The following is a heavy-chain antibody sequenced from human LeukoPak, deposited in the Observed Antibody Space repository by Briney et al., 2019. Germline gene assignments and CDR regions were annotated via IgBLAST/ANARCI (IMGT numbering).Heavy chain of an antibody. J-gene: IGHJ4*02. Sequence: ASVKVSCKISEYSLGDLSIHWVREAPGEGLEWMGGFDAENNKMVYSQRFQGRVTMTEDTSADTAYMELTGLRSEDTAMYFCATDRVYRSSGRSWGFFDYWGQGTLVIVSS. V-gene: IGHV1-24*01. CDR1: EYSLGDLS. CDR2: FDAENNKM. D-gene: IGHD6-19*01. CDR3: ATDRVYRSSGRSWGFFDY.